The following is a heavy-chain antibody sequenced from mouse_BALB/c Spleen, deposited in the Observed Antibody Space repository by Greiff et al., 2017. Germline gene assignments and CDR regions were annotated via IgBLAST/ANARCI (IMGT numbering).Heavy chain of an antibody. J-gene: IGHJ4*01. CDR1: GFTFSSYT. Sequence: EVHLVESGGGLVKPGGSLKLSCAASGFTFSSYTMSWVRQTPEKRLEWVATISSGGSYTYYPDSVKGRFTISRDNAKNTLYLQMSSLKSEDTAMYYCTRDGNDYAMDYWGQGTSVTVSS. D-gene: IGHD2-1*01. V-gene: IGHV5-6-4*01. CDR2: ISSGGSYT. CDR3: TRDGNDYAMDY.